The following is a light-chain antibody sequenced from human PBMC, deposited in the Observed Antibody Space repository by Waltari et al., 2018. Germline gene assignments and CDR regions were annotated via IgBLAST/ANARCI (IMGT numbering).Light chain of an antibody. CDR2: DLS. Sequence: QSALTQPRSVSGSPGPSVTISCTGTSVDVGGNNCSSWYQQHPGKAPKVMIYDLSRRPSVVPDRFSGSRSANTASLTISGLQAEDEADYYCSSHTSSRTRVFGGGTELTVL. CDR1: SVDVGGNNC. V-gene: IGLV2-11*01. J-gene: IGLJ3*02. CDR3: SSHTSSRTRV.